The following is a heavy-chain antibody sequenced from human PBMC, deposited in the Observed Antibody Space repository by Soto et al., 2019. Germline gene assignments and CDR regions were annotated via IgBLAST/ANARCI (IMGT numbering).Heavy chain of an antibody. J-gene: IGHJ6*02. CDR2: MNPNSGNT. D-gene: IGHD2-2*01. V-gene: IGHV1-8*01. CDR3: ARVSSRWTGNYGLDV. CDR1: GYSFTSYD. Sequence: QVQLVQSGAEVKKPGASVKVSCKASGYSFTSYDVSWVRQATGQGPEWMGWMNPNSGNTGYAQKFQGRVTMTRNTSVSTAYMELSSLRSEDTAVYYCARVSSRWTGNYGLDVWGQGTTVTVSS.